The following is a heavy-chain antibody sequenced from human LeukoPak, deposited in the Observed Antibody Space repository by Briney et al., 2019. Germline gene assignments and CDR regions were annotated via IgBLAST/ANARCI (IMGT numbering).Heavy chain of an antibody. CDR3: ARQQYYYDNSGSWFYYYGMDV. CDR2: IYYSGST. CDR1: GGSISSGDYY. D-gene: IGHD3-22*01. V-gene: IGHV4-30-4*01. Sequence: SQTLSLTCTVSGGSISSGDYYWSWIRQPPGKGLEWIGYIYYSGSTYYNPSLKSRVTISVDTSKNQFSLKLSSVTAADTALYYCARQQYYYDNSGSWFYYYGMDVWGPGTTVTVSS. J-gene: IGHJ6*02.